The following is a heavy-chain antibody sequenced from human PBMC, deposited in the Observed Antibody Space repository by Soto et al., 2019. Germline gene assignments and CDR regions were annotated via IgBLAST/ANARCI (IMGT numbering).Heavy chain of an antibody. J-gene: IGHJ6*01. V-gene: IGHV1-69*13. CDR2: IIPVFGTA. Sequence: SVKVSCKASGGAFSSLSSYVIGWVRQAPGQGLEWMGGIIPVFGTANYAQRFQGRITITADESTSTAYMELSSLASEDTAVYYCAKCPYGDFLPDSYYYGLDVWGQGTTVTVSS. CDR1: GGAFSSLSSYV. D-gene: IGHD4-17*01. CDR3: AKCPYGDFLPDSYYYGLDV.